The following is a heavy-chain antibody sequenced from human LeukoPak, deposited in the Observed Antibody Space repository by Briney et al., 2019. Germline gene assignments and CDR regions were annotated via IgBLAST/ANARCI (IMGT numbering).Heavy chain of an antibody. CDR1: GYTFTGYY. J-gene: IGHJ4*02. CDR2: INPNSGGT. V-gene: IGHV1-2*06. D-gene: IGHD3-22*01. CDR3: ARAMYYYDSSGYYSFDY. Sequence: ASVKVSCKASGYTFTGYYMHWVRQAPGQGLEWMGRINPNSGGTNHAQKFQGRVTMTRDTSISTAYMELSRLRSDDTAVYYCARAMYYYDSSGYYSFDYWGQGTLVTVSS.